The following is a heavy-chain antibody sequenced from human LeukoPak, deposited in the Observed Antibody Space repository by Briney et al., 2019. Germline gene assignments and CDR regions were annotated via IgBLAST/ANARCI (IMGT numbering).Heavy chain of an antibody. J-gene: IGHJ4*02. CDR2: ISAYNGNT. CDR1: GYTFTTYG. CDR3: ARNSRVASTSGLNY. D-gene: IGHD4-23*01. V-gene: IGHV1-18*01. Sequence: ASVKVSCKTSGYTFTTYGISWVRQAPGQGLEWMGWISAYNGNTNYAQKFQGRVTMTTDTSTSTVFMELSSLRSDDTAFYYCARNSRVASTSGLNYWGQGTLVTVSS.